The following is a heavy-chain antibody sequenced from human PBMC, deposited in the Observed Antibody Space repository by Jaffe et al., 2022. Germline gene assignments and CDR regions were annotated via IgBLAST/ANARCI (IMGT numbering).Heavy chain of an antibody. CDR2: INPTGGTT. D-gene: IGHD3-22*01. CDR1: GSTFISRY. V-gene: IGHV1-46*01. Sequence: QVHLVQSGAEVKEPGASVKLSCKASGSTFISRYMHWVRQAPRQGLEWMGTINPTGGTTAYAQKFQGRVTMTWDTSTSTVYMDLSSLRSEDTAVYYCVMAIGYFDYWGQGTLVTVSS. J-gene: IGHJ4*02. CDR3: VMAIGYFDY.